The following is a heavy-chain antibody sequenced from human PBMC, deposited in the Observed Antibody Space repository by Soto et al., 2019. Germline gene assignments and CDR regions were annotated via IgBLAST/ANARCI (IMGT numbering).Heavy chain of an antibody. Sequence: GGSLRLSCAASGFTFSSYGMHWVRQAPGKGLEWVAVIWYDGSNKYYADSVKGRFTISRDNSKHTLYLQMNSLRAEDTAVYYCARDGPSSSWYDFDYWGQGTLVTVSS. CDR3: ARDGPSSSWYDFDY. D-gene: IGHD6-13*01. CDR1: GFTFSSYG. V-gene: IGHV3-33*01. J-gene: IGHJ4*02. CDR2: IWYDGSNK.